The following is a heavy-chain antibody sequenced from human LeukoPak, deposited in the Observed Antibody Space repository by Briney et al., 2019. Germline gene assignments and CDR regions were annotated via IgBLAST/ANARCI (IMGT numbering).Heavy chain of an antibody. CDR2: IKSKTDGGTT. CDR3: TTDNYYDSSGYS. Sequence: GGSLRLSCAASGFTFSDYAMSWVRQAPGKGLEWVGRIKSKTDGGTTDYAAPVKGRFTISRDDSKNTLYLQMNSLKTEDTAVYYCTTDNYYDSSGYSWGQGTLVTVSS. CDR1: GFTFSDYA. J-gene: IGHJ4*02. D-gene: IGHD3-22*01. V-gene: IGHV3-15*01.